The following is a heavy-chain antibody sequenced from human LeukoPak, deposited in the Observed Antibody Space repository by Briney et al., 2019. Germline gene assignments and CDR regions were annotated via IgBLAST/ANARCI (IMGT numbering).Heavy chain of an antibody. D-gene: IGHD1-26*01. V-gene: IGHV3-7*01. CDR1: GFIFSSYA. J-gene: IGHJ4*02. CDR2: IKPDGSEK. CDR3: ARDTVGVTDY. Sequence: PGGSLRLSCAASGFIFSSYAMSWVRQAPGKGLEWVTNIKPDGSEKYYVDSVKGRFTVSRDNAKNSLFLQMNSLRAEDTALYYCARDTVGVTDYWGQGTLVTVSS.